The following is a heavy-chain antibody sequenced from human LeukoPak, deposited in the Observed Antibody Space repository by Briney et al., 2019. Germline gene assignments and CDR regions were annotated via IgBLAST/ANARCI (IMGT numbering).Heavy chain of an antibody. D-gene: IGHD1-26*01. J-gene: IGHJ4*02. CDR1: GGSISSGGYS. V-gene: IGHV4-30-2*01. Sequence: SQTLSLTCAVSGGSISSGGYSWSWIRQPPGKGLEWIGYIYHSGSTYYNSSLKSRVTISVDRSKNQFSLKLSSVTAADTAVYYCARGGSSVQDFDYWGQRTLVTVSS. CDR2: IYHSGST. CDR3: ARGGSSVQDFDY.